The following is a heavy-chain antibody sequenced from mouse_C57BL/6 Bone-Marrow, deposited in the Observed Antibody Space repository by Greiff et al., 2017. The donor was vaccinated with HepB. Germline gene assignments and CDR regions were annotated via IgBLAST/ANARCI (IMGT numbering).Heavy chain of an antibody. Sequence: QVQLQQSGPELVKPGASVKISCKASGYAFSSSWMNWVKQRPGKGLEWIGRIYPGDGDTNYNGKFKGKATLTADKSSSTAYMQFSSLTSEDSAIYYCATDYYGTGTWFAYWGQGTLVTVSA. CDR1: GYAFSSSW. V-gene: IGHV1-82*01. J-gene: IGHJ3*01. CDR2: IYPGDGDT. CDR3: ATDYYGTGTWFAY. D-gene: IGHD1-1*01.